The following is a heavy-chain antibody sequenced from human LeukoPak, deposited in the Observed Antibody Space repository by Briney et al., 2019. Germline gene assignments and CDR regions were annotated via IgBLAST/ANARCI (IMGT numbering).Heavy chain of an antibody. CDR2: IIPIFGTA. D-gene: IGHD6-19*01. V-gene: IGHV1-69*13. CDR1: GGTFSSYA. J-gene: IGHJ5*02. Sequence: SVKVCCKASGGTFSSYAISWVRQAPGQGLEWMGGIIPIFGTANYAQKFQGRVTITADESTSTAYMELSSLRSEDTAVYYCARETYSSGWFRSQLDPWGQGTLVTVSS. CDR3: ARETYSSGWFRSQLDP.